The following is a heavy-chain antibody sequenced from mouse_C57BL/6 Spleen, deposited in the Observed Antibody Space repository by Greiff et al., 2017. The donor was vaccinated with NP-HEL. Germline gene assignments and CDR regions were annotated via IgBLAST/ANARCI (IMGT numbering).Heavy chain of an antibody. Sequence: VQLQQSGAELARPGASVKLSCKASGYTFTSYGISWVKQRTGQGLEWIGEIYPRSGNTYYNEKFKGKATLTADKSSSTAYMELRSLTSEDAAVYFCANYAPGYFDVWGTGTTVTVSS. D-gene: IGHD1-1*01. J-gene: IGHJ1*03. CDR3: ANYAPGYFDV. CDR1: GYTFTSYG. V-gene: IGHV1-81*01. CDR2: IYPRSGNT.